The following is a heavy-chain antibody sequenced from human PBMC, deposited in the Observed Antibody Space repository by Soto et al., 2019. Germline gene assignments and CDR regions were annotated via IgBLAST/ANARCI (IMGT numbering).Heavy chain of an antibody. CDR3: ATFGIYDFWSGYLHRDAFDV. CDR1: GFLFSSYG. D-gene: IGHD3-3*01. J-gene: IGHJ3*01. V-gene: IGHV3-30*03. Sequence: LRLSCAASGFLFSSYGLHCVRQAPVKGLEWVAIVSFDGSDSYYADSVKGRFTIFRDNSKNTLYLHMNSLRTEDTAVYYCATFGIYDFWSGYLHRDAFDVWGQGTMVTVS. CDR2: VSFDGSDS.